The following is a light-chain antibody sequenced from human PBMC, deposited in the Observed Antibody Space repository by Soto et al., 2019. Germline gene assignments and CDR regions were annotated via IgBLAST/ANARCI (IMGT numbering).Light chain of an antibody. CDR2: EVS. V-gene: IGLV2-14*01. CDR1: SSDVGGYNY. J-gene: IGLJ1*01. CDR3: SSYTSGSTHV. Sequence: QSALTQPASVSGSPGQSITISCTGTSSDVGGYNYVSWYQQHPGKAPKLMIYEVSNRPSGVSNRFSGSKSGNTASLTISGLQAEDEAYYYCSSYTSGSTHVFGSGTKSPS.